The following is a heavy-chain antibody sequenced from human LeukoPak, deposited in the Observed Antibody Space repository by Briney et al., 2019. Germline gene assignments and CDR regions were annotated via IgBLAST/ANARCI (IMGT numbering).Heavy chain of an antibody. D-gene: IGHD1-26*01. Sequence: PGGSLRLSCAASGFTFSNSWMAWVRQAPGKGLEWVANIKQDGSTKHYADSLKGRFTISRDNPKNSLYLQMNNLRVDDTAVYYCTRDTDGSLDYWGQGILVTVAP. CDR1: GFTFSNSW. CDR2: IKQDGSTK. J-gene: IGHJ4*02. V-gene: IGHV3-7*01. CDR3: TRDTDGSLDY.